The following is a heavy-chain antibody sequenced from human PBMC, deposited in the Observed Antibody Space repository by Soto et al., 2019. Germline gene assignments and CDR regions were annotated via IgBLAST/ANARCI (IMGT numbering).Heavy chain of an antibody. V-gene: IGHV3-30*18. J-gene: IGHJ4*02. Sequence: QVQLVESGGGVVQPGRSLRLSCAASGFTFNSYGMHWVRQAPGKGLEWVAVISYEGSIKYYADSVKGRFTISRNNSKNALYLQTNSRRDDDTAVYYCAKIAVAGQDYFDYWGQGTLVTVSS. CDR1: GFTFNSYG. CDR3: AKIAVAGQDYFDY. CDR2: ISYEGSIK. D-gene: IGHD6-19*01.